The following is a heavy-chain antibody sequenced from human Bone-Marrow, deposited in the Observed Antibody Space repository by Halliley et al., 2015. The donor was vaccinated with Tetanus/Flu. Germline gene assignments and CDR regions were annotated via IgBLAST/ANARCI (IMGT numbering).Heavy chain of an antibody. V-gene: IGHV4-4*02. CDR2: IHHSADT. Sequence: TLSLTCAVSSDSISGSDWWTWIRQPPGKGLEWIGEIHHSADTHYNPSLKSRVTISVDNSKNQFSLELRSVTAADAALYYCARVHCGSGGCLYFDIWGQGTLVTVSS. CDR1: SDSISGSDW. D-gene: IGHD2-15*01. CDR3: ARVHCGSGGCLYFDI. J-gene: IGHJ4*02.